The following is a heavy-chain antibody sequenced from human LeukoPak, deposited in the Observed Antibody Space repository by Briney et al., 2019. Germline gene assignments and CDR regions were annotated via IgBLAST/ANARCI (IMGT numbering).Heavy chain of an antibody. CDR1: GGTFSSYA. CDR3: AIYDSPFAFDI. CDR2: INPSGGST. J-gene: IGHJ3*02. D-gene: IGHD3-16*01. V-gene: IGHV1-46*03. Sequence: ASVKVSCKASGGTFSSYAISWVRQAPGQGLEWMGIINPSGGSTSYAQKFQGRVTMTRDTSTSTVYMELSSLRSEDTAVYYCAIYDSPFAFDIWGQGTMVTVSS.